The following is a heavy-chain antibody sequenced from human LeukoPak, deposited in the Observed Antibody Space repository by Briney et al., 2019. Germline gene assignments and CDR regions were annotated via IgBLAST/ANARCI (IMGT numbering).Heavy chain of an antibody. V-gene: IGHV3-30*03. D-gene: IGHD3-10*01. Sequence: GGSLRLSCAASGFIFITYAMHWARQAPGKGLEWVAIISYDGSDPYYADSVKGRFTISRDDSNNTLYLQMDSLRPEDTAVYYCGSPDGSPWFDPWGQGTLVTVSS. CDR1: GFIFITYA. J-gene: IGHJ5*02. CDR2: ISYDGSDP. CDR3: GSPDGSPWFDP.